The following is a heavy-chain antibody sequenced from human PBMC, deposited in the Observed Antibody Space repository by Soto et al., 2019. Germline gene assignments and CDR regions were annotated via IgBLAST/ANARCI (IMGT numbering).Heavy chain of an antibody. J-gene: IGHJ5*02. Sequence: ASVKVSCKVSGYTLTELSMHWVRQAPGKGLEWMGGFDPEDGETIYAQKFQGRVTMTEDTSTDTAYMELSSLRSEDTAVYYCATSPYGSGSYYWFDPWRQGTLVTVPS. CDR1: GYTLTELS. D-gene: IGHD3-10*01. CDR3: ATSPYGSGSYYWFDP. V-gene: IGHV1-24*01. CDR2: FDPEDGET.